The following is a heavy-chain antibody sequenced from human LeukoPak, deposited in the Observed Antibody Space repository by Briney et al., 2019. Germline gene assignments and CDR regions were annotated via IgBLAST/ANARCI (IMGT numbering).Heavy chain of an antibody. Sequence: SETLSLTCTVSGGSISSYYWSWIRQPPGKGLEWIGYIYYSGSTNYNPSLKSRATISVDTSKNQFSLKLSSVTTADTAVYYCARDGWGYSSSSGWFDPWGQGTLVTVSS. D-gene: IGHD6-6*01. CDR3: ARDGWGYSSSSGWFDP. CDR2: IYYSGST. J-gene: IGHJ5*02. V-gene: IGHV4-59*01. CDR1: GGSISSYY.